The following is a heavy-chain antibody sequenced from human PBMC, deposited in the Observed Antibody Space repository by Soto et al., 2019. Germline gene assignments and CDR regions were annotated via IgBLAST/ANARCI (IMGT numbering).Heavy chain of an antibody. J-gene: IGHJ5*02. V-gene: IGHV1-18*04. CDR3: ARVNTIFGVAPNWFDP. D-gene: IGHD3-3*01. CDR2: ISPNNGDV. CDR1: GYTFSTHE. Sequence: ASVKFSCKASGYTFSTHEITWVRQPPGQGLQWMGRISPNNGDVKYAQKFQGRVTMTTDTSTNTAYMELTSLRPDDTAVYYCARVNTIFGVAPNWFDPWGQGTLVTVSS.